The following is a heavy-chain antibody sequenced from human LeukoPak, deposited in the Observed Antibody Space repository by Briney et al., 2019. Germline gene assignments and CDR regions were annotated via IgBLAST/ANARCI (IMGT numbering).Heavy chain of an antibody. CDR1: GFTFSYYW. V-gene: IGHV3-7*01. CDR3: ASDWGDGDRFDF. Sequence: GGSLRLSCAASGFTFSYYWMSWVRQAPGKGLEWVANIKYDGSDKYYVDSVKGRFTISRDNTKNSLFPQMNSLRAEDTAVYYCASDWGDGDRFDFWGQGTLVTVSS. CDR2: IKYDGSDK. J-gene: IGHJ4*02. D-gene: IGHD4-17*01.